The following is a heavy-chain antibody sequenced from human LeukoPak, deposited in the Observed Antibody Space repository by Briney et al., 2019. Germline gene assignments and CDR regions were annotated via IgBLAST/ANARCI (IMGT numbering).Heavy chain of an antibody. J-gene: IGHJ5*02. V-gene: IGHV4-39*01. CDR1: GGSISSSNYY. Sequence: SSETLSLTCAVSGGSISSSNYYWGWIRQPPGQGLEWIGSIYYSGNTYYNPSLKSRVTISVDTSKNQFSLKLSSVTATDTAVYYCARRRAGRDWFDPWGQGTLVTVSS. CDR2: IYYSGNT. D-gene: IGHD6-19*01. CDR3: ARRRAGRDWFDP.